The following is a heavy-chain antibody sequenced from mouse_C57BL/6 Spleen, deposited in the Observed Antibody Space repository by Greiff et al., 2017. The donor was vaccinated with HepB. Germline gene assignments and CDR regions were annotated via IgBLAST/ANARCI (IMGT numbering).Heavy chain of an antibody. CDR2: ISSGGDYI. J-gene: IGHJ3*01. V-gene: IGHV5-9-1*02. CDR1: GFTFSSYA. Sequence: EVQGVESGEGLVKPGGSLKLSCAASGFTFSSYAMSWVRQTPEKRLEWVAYISSGGDYIYYADTVKGRFTISRDNARNTLYLQMSSLKSEDTAMYYCTRDQGDYDGFAYWGQGTLVTVSA. CDR3: TRDQGDYDGFAY. D-gene: IGHD2-4*01.